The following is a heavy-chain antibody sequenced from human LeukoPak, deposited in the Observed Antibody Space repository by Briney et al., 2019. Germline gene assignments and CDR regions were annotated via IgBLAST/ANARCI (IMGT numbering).Heavy chain of an antibody. J-gene: IGHJ5*02. Sequence: GGSLRLSCSASAFTFSSSQMNWVRQAPGKGPEWVSHINSGGNTEYYADSVRGRFTMSRDNARSILYLQMNSLGDEDTGREPIARVSVNGPVVISIFPCGQGALVTVSS. CDR1: AFTFSSSQ. CDR3: ARVSVNGPVVISIFP. V-gene: IGHV3-48*03. D-gene: IGHD2-8*01. CDR2: INSGGNTE.